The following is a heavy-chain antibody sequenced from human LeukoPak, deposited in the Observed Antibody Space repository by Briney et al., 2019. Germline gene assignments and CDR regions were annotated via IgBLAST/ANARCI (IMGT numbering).Heavy chain of an antibody. CDR3: ARGGIAAAAPYYFDY. D-gene: IGHD6-13*01. CDR2: IYYSGST. J-gene: IGHJ4*02. CDR1: GGSISSSSYY. V-gene: IGHV4-39*01. Sequence: SETLSLTCTVSGGSISSSSYYWGWIRQPPGKGLEWIGSIYYSGSTYYNPSLKSRVTISVDTSKNQFSLKLSSVTAADTAVYYCARGGIAAAAPYYFDYWGQGTLVTVSS.